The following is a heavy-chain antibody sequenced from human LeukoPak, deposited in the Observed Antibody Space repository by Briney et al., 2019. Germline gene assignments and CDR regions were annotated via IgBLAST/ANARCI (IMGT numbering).Heavy chain of an antibody. V-gene: IGHV4-31*03. CDR1: AGSISSGGYY. J-gene: IGHJ3*02. D-gene: IGHD1-26*01. CDR2: IYYSGST. Sequence: PSQTLSLTCTVSAGSISSGGYYWSWIRQHPGKGLEWIGYIYYSGSTYYNPSLKSRVTISVDTSKNQFSLKLSSVTAADTDVYYCARYIVGATLDAFDIWGQGTMVTVSS. CDR3: ARYIVGATLDAFDI.